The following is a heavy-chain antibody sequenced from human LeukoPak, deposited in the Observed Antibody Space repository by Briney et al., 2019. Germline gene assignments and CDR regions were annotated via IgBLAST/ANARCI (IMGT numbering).Heavy chain of an antibody. CDR1: GYTFTSYD. CDR2: INTNTGNP. CDR3: ARDAPGKYFVWFDP. J-gene: IGHJ5*02. Sequence: ASVKVSCKASGYTFTSYDINWVRQAPGQGLEWMGWINTNTGNPTYAPGFTGRFVFSLDTSVSTAFLQISSLKAEDTAVYYCARDAPGKYFVWFDPWGQGTLVTVSS. D-gene: IGHD1-14*01. V-gene: IGHV7-4-1*02.